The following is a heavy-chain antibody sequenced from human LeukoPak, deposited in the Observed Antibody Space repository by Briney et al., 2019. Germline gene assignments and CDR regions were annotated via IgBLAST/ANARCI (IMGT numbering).Heavy chain of an antibody. V-gene: IGHV3-33*01. Sequence: PGRSLRLSCAASGFSFSTYAMHWVCQAPGKGLEWVALIWHDVSHTFYTDSVKGRFTISRDNSKNTVYLQVNSLGGEDTAVYYCAREIFGSGSSPDYWGQGTLVTVSS. CDR2: IWHDVSHT. CDR3: AREIFGSGSSPDY. CDR1: GFSFSTYA. D-gene: IGHD3-10*01. J-gene: IGHJ4*02.